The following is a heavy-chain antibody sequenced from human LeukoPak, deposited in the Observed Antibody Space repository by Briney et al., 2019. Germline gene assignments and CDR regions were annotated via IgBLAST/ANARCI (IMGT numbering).Heavy chain of an antibody. CDR3: TRDRGAYNLYDY. Sequence: GSLELSCYASGFHFGDYGKSWIRQAPGKGVEGVGFIRSKAYGETADYAASVKGRFTISRDDSKAIAYLQMNSLKTEDTAVYHCTRDRGAYNLYDYWGQGTLVTVSS. J-gene: IGHJ4*02. CDR2: IRSKAYGETA. D-gene: IGHD1-1*01. CDR1: GFHFGDYG. V-gene: IGHV3-49*03.